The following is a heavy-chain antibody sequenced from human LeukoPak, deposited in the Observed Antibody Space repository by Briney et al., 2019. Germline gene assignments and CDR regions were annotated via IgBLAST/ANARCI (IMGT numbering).Heavy chain of an antibody. D-gene: IGHD3-16*01. J-gene: IGHJ4*02. CDR3: ASGRQLGY. CDR1: GFTFISYW. CDR2: IKQDGSEK. V-gene: IGHV3-7*01. Sequence: GGSLRLSCAASGFTFISYWMSWVRQAPGKGLEWVANIKQDGSEKYYVDSVKGRFTISRDNAKNSLYLQMNSLRAEDTALYYCASGRQLGYWGQGTLVTVSS.